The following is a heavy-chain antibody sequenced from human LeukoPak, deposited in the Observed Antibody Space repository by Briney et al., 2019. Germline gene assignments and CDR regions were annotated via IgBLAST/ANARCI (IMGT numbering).Heavy chain of an antibody. Sequence: SETLSLTCAVYGGSFSGYYWSLIRQPPGKGLEWIGEIHHSGSTNYNPSLKSRVTISVDTSKNQFSLKLSSVTAADTAVYYCARGPSTAFDYWGQGTLVPVSS. CDR3: ARGPSTAFDY. J-gene: IGHJ4*02. D-gene: IGHD4-17*01. CDR2: IHHSGST. CDR1: GGSFSGYY. V-gene: IGHV4-34*01.